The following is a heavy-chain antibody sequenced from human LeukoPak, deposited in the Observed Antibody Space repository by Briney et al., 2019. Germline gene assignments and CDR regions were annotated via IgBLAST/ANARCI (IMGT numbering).Heavy chain of an antibody. CDR2: IYYSGST. J-gene: IGHJ3*02. CDR1: GGSISSSSYY. D-gene: IGHD3-9*01. CDR3: ARQLYDILTGYYRTDTAKHAFDT. Sequence: PSETLSLTCTVSGGSISSSSYYWGWIRQPPGKGLEWIGSIYYSGSTYYNPSLKSRVTISVDTSKNQFSLKLSSVTAADTAVYYCARQLYDILTGYYRTDTAKHAFDTWGQGTMVTVSS. V-gene: IGHV4-39*01.